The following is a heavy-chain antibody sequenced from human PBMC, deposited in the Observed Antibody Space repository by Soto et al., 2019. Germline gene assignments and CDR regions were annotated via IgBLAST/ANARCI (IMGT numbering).Heavy chain of an antibody. D-gene: IGHD6-19*01. CDR3: ARVSGQWLKAFDI. V-gene: IGHV1-46*01. J-gene: IGHJ3*02. CDR2: INPSGGST. CDR1: GYTFTSYY. Sequence: ASVKVSCKASGYTFTSYYMHWVRQAPGQGLEWMGIINPSGGSTNYAQKFQGRVTMTRDTSTSTVYMELSSLRSEDTAVYYCARVSGQWLKAFDIWGQGTMVTVSS.